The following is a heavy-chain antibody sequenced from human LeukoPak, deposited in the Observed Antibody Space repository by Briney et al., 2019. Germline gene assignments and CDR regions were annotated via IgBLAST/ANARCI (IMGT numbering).Heavy chain of an antibody. Sequence: PGGSLRLSCKGSGVTFSDCAVTWFRQTPGKGLEWVGFVRTKTHGGAPETAASVRGRFNVSRGDSAGIAYLQMTSLRTEDTAMYYCARVNFRDYRGYTWFEPWGQGTLVTVSS. D-gene: IGHD3-10*01. CDR2: VRTKTHGGAP. CDR3: ARVNFRDYRGYTWFEP. CDR1: GVTFSDCA. J-gene: IGHJ5*02. V-gene: IGHV3-49*03.